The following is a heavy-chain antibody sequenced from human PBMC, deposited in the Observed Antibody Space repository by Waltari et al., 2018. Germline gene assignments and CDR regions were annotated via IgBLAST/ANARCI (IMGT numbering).Heavy chain of an antibody. V-gene: IGHV3-15*01. J-gene: IGHJ4*01. D-gene: IGHD7-27*01. CDR2: IKSQNDGATT. CDR3: TTLDAPWGG. Sequence: EVQMVGSGGGSVKPGADLRLSCVASGFGFTAAWLTWVRQAPGKGLEWVGRIKSQNDGATTDFAASVRGRFSISRDDSQNMVFLQMNSLRVEDTALYYCTTLDAPWGGWGHGTLVTVSS. CDR1: GFGFTAAW.